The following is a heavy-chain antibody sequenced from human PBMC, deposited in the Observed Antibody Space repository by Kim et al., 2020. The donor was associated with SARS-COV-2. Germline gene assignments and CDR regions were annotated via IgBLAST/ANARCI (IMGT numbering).Heavy chain of an antibody. D-gene: IGHD3-9*01. Sequence: SNKYYADSVKGRFTISRDNSKNALYLQMNSLRAEDTAVYYCARVLNAFDIWGQGTMVTVSS. J-gene: IGHJ3*02. V-gene: IGHV3-33*01. CDR2: SNK. CDR3: ARVLNAFDI.